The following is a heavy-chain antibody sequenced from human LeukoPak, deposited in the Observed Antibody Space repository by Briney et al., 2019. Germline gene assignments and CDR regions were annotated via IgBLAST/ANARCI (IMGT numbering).Heavy chain of an antibody. D-gene: IGHD1-26*01. CDR2: IYYSGST. CDR1: GGSISSSSYY. CDR3: AISRQDTDTSYSGSYYGAFDI. V-gene: IGHV4-39*01. J-gene: IGHJ3*02. Sequence: SETLSLTCTVSGGSISSSSYYWGWIRQPPGTGLEWIGSIYYSGSTYYNPSLKSRVTISVDTSKNQFSLKLSSVTAADTAVYYCAISRQDTDTSYSGSYYGAFDIWGQGTMVTVSS.